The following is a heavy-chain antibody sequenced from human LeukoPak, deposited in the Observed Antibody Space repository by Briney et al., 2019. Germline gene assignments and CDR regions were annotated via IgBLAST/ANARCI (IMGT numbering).Heavy chain of an antibody. CDR2: ISSSGSTI. D-gene: IGHD6-19*01. V-gene: IGHV3-11*04. CDR1: GFTFSDDY. Sequence: PGGSLRLSCAASGFTFSDDYMSSIRHGPGKGLGWVSYISSSGSTIYYADSVKGRFTISRDNAKNSLYLQMNSLRAEDTAVYYCARTPFAVAGTAYYYYYMDVWGKGTTVTVSS. J-gene: IGHJ6*03. CDR3: ARTPFAVAGTAYYYYYMDV.